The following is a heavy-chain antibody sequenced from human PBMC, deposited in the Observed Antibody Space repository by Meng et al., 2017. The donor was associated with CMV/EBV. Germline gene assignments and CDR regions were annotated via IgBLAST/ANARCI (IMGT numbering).Heavy chain of an antibody. Sequence: QVQMRAPGPGLVTPSESLSLSCIFSGGSISSSSYYWGWIRQPPGKGLEWIGSIYYSGSTYYNPSLTSRVTISVDTSKNQFSLKLSSVTAADTAVYYCASLAGDYWGQGTLVHGAS. V-gene: IGHV4-39*07. CDR3: ASLAGDY. D-gene: IGHD3-10*01. CDR2: IYYSGST. CDR1: GGSISSSSYY. J-gene: IGHJ4*02.